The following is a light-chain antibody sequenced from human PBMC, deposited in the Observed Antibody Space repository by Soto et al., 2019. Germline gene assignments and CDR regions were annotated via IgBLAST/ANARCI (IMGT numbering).Light chain of an antibody. CDR1: QGISKY. Sequence: DIQMTQSPSSLSASVGDRVTITCRASQGISKYLAWYQQKPGEVPNLLIYAASTLPSGVPSRFSGSGSGTDFTLTISSLQPEDVATYYCQKYNSAPLAFGQGTKVELQ. CDR2: AAS. CDR3: QKYNSAPLA. V-gene: IGKV1-27*01. J-gene: IGKJ1*01.